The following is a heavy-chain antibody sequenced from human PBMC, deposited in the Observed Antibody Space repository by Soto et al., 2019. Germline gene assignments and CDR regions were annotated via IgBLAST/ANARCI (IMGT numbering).Heavy chain of an antibody. D-gene: IGHD2-15*01. J-gene: IGHJ5*02. V-gene: IGHV4-39*01. Sequence: SETLSLTCTVSGGSISDISYCWGWIRQPPGKGLQWIGCMFYSGATYYNPSLKNRVTLSVDTSNNESSLKLVSVTAPDTAVYYCARHKSGSDWLDPWGQGTLVTVSS. CDR2: MFYSGAT. CDR1: GGSISDISYC. CDR3: ARHKSGSDWLDP.